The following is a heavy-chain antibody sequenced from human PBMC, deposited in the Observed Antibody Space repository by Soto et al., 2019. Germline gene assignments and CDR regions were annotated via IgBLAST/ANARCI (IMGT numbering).Heavy chain of an antibody. Sequence: ASVKVSCKASGYTFTGYYMHWVRQAPGQGLEWMGWINPNSGGTNYAQKFQGWVTMTRDTSISTAYMELSRLRSDDTAVYYCARGAWDYYYGTDVWGQGTTVTVSS. CDR3: ARGAWDYYYGTDV. D-gene: IGHD3-16*01. J-gene: IGHJ6*02. CDR1: GYTFTGYY. CDR2: INPNSGGT. V-gene: IGHV1-2*04.